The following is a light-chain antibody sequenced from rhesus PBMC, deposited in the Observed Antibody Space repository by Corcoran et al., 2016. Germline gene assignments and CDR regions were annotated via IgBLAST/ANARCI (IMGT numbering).Light chain of an antibody. CDR3: QQSSNLFT. CDR2: VAS. V-gene: IGKV3-24*04. Sequence: ETVVTQSPATLSLSPGERATLSCRASQSVGSYLAWYQQKPGQAPGLLINVASSRAIGIPEGCKGSGSGTDFTLTISSREPEDVGVYYCQQSSNLFTFGPGTKLDIK. CDR1: QSVGSY. J-gene: IGKJ3*01.